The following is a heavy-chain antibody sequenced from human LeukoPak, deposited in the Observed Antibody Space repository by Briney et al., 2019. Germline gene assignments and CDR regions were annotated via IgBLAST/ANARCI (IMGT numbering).Heavy chain of an antibody. Sequence: SETLSLTCTVSGGSISSYYWSWIRQPPGKGLEWIGYIYYSGSTNYNPSLKSRVTISVDTSKNQFSLKLSSVTAADTAVYCCARGGNYYDSSGYWLWGQGTLVTVSS. CDR3: ARGGNYYDSSGYWL. V-gene: IGHV4-59*01. CDR2: IYYSGST. D-gene: IGHD3-22*01. CDR1: GGSISSYY. J-gene: IGHJ4*02.